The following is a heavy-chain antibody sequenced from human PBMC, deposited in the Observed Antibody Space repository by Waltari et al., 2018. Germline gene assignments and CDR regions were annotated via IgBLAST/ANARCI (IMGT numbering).Heavy chain of an antibody. Sequence: QVQLVQSGAEVKQPGASVKVSCKASGYTFTSYYMPGVRQAPGQGLEWMGIINPSGGSTSYAQKFQGRVTMTRDTSTSTVYMELSSLRSEDTAVYYCARAFSSSSSDYYYYYYMDVWGKGTTVTISS. V-gene: IGHV1-46*01. J-gene: IGHJ6*03. CDR3: ARAFSSSSSDYYYYYYMDV. CDR2: INPSGGST. CDR1: GYTFTSYY. D-gene: IGHD6-6*01.